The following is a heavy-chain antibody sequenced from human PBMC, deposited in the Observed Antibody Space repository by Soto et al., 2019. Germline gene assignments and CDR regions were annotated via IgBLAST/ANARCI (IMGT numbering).Heavy chain of an antibody. CDR1: GGSISSGDYY. CDR3: ARDLNDYGDYWYFDL. D-gene: IGHD4-17*01. Sequence: QVQLQESGPGLVKPSQTLSLTCTVSGGSISSGDYYWSWIRQPPGKGLEWIGYIYYSGSTYYNPSLKSRVTISVDTSKNQFSLKLSSVTAADTAVYYCARDLNDYGDYWYFDLWGRGTLVTVSS. CDR2: IYYSGST. J-gene: IGHJ2*01. V-gene: IGHV4-30-4*01.